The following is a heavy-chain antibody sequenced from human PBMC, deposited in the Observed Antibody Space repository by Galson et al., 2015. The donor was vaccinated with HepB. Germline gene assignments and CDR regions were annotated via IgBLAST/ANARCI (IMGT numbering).Heavy chain of an antibody. V-gene: IGHV3-21*01. CDR1: GFTFSSYS. J-gene: IGHJ5*02. D-gene: IGHD2-2*01. Sequence: SLRLSCAASGFTFSSYSMNWVRQAPGKGLEWVSSISSSSSYIYYADSVKGRFTISRDTAQNSLYLQMNSLRAEDTAVYYCAIGYCSSTSCYPGWFDPWGQGTLVTVSS. CDR2: ISSSSSYI. CDR3: AIGYCSSTSCYPGWFDP.